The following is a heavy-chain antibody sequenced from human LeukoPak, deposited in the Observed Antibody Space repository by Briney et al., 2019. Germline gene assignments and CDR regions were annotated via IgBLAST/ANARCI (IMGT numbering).Heavy chain of an antibody. CDR2: IGRSGGPV. V-gene: IGHV3-48*02. Sequence: GGSLRLSCAASGFTFNSFTMNWVRQAPGKGLEWVSYIGRSGGPVYYADSVKGRFTISRDNDKTSLYLQMNSLRDEDTAVYYCARDYGYAFDSWGQGMLVTVSS. D-gene: IGHD5-12*01. J-gene: IGHJ4*02. CDR1: GFTFNSFT. CDR3: ARDYGYAFDS.